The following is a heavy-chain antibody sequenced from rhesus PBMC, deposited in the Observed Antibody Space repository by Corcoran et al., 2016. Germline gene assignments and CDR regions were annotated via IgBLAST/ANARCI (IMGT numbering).Heavy chain of an antibody. V-gene: IGHV4-173*01. J-gene: IGHJ5-1*01. CDR3: ARGHNRFDV. Sequence: QLQLQESGPGLVKPSETLSLTCAVSGASISSNYWSWIRQPPGKGLEWIGRISVNTGSTDSNPSLKSRVTISTDKSKNQSSLKVSAVTAADTAVFYGARGHNRFDVWGPGVLVTVSS. CDR2: ISVNTGST. CDR1: GASISSNY.